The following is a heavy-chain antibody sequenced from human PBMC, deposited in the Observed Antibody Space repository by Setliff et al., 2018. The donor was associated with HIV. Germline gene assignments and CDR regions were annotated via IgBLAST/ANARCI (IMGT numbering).Heavy chain of an antibody. CDR3: ARVRSIFGVVIADAFDI. J-gene: IGHJ3*02. Sequence: SETLSLTCAVYGGSFSDYYWIWIRQPPGKGLEWIAEINHSGNTDYNPSLKSRVTISVDTSKNQFSLKLSSVAAADTAVYYCARVRSIFGVVIADAFDIWGQGTMVTVSS. V-gene: IGHV4-34*01. D-gene: IGHD3-3*01. CDR2: INHSGNT. CDR1: GGSFSDYY.